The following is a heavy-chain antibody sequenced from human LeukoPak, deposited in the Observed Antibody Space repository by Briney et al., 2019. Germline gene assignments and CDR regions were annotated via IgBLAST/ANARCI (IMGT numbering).Heavy chain of an antibody. D-gene: IGHD3-16*02. J-gene: IGHJ4*02. Sequence: SETLSLTCTVSGGSISSYYWSWIRQPAGKGLEWIGRIHISGITNYNPSLKSRVTMSVDTSKNQFSLKLSSVTAADTAVYYCARDSVSVITFGGVITYFDYWGQGTLVTVSS. CDR2: IHISGIT. V-gene: IGHV4-4*07. CDR3: ARDSVSVITFGGVITYFDY. CDR1: GGSISSYY.